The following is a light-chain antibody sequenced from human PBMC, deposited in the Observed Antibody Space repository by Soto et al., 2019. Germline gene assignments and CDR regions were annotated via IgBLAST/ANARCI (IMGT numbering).Light chain of an antibody. Sequence: VMTQSPATLSVSPGERATLSCRASQNLRSSLAWYQQKPGQAPRLLIYGASTRATGIPARFSGSGSGTEFTLTISSLQPDDFATYYCQQYNTYSTFGQGTRLEIK. CDR3: QQYNTYST. CDR1: QNLRSS. J-gene: IGKJ5*01. V-gene: IGKV3-15*01. CDR2: GAS.